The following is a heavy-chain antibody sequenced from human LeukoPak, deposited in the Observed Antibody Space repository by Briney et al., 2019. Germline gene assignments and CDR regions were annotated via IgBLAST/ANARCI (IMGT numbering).Heavy chain of an antibody. D-gene: IGHD3-10*01. Sequence: GGSLRLSCAASGFTFSSYAMSWVRQAPRKGLEWVSAISGSGGSTYYADSVKGRFTISRDSSKNTLYLQMNSLRAEDTAVYYCAKVMTRTMVRGVPPSDYWGQGTLVTVSS. CDR1: GFTFSSYA. J-gene: IGHJ4*02. CDR2: ISGSGGST. V-gene: IGHV3-23*01. CDR3: AKVMTRTMVRGVPPSDY.